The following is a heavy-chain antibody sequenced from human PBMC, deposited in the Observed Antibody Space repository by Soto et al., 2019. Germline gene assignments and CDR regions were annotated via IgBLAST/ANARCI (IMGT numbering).Heavy chain of an antibody. CDR3: ATWHEREHAFDV. V-gene: IGHV3-53*01. CDR2: LYDVDGS. D-gene: IGHD1-1*01. J-gene: IGHJ3*01. Sequence: DVQLVESGGGLIQPGESLRLSCAAFGLTISGKKYVAWVRQAPGKGLEWVSALYDVDGSFYADSVTGRFTTSSDSSKTTVYPQMNDLRPDDTAVYYCATWHEREHAFDVWGQRTTVTISS. CDR1: GLTISGKKY.